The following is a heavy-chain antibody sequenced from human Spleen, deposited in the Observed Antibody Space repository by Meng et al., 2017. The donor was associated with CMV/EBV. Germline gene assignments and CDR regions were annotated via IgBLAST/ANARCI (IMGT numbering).Heavy chain of an antibody. V-gene: IGHV1-18*01. D-gene: IGHD6-13*01. CDR3: ARLGQQAYGMDV. CDR2: ISAYNGIT. CDR1: GYTFTTYG. Sequence: ASVKVSCKASGYTFTTYGVSWVRQAPGQGLEWMGWISAYNGITNYAQKLQGRVTMTTDTSTSTAYMELRSLRSDDTAVYYCARLGQQAYGMDVWGQGTTVTVSS. J-gene: IGHJ6*02.